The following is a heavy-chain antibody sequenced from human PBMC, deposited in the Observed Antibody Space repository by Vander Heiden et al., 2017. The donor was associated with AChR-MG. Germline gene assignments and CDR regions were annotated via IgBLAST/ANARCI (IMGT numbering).Heavy chain of an antibody. Sequence: EVQLVQSGAAVKKPGESLTISCKGSGYSFTSYWIGWVGQMPGKGLEWMGIIYPGDSDTRYSPSFQGQVTISADKSISTAYLQWSSLKASDTAMYYCARGRGYCSGGSCYSSVTDAFDIWGQGTMVTVSS. CDR1: GYSFTSYW. CDR2: IYPGDSDT. CDR3: ARGRGYCSGGSCYSSVTDAFDI. V-gene: IGHV5-51*01. D-gene: IGHD2-15*01. J-gene: IGHJ3*02.